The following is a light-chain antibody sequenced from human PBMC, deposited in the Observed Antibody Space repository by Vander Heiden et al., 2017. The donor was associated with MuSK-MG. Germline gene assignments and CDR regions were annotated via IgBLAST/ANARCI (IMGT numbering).Light chain of an antibody. Sequence: QSALTQPASVSGSPGQSITISCTGISNDIGRYDYVSWYQHLPGKAPKLIIYEVTNRPSGVSDRFSGSKSGNTASLTITGLQYDDEAEYDCSSSKSSSTPWVFGSGTKVTVL. CDR1: SNDIGRYDY. CDR3: SSSKSSSTPWV. CDR2: EVT. J-gene: IGLJ3*02. V-gene: IGLV2-14*01.